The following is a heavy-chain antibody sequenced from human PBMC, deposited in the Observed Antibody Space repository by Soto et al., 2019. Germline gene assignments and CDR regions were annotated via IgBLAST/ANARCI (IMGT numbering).Heavy chain of an antibody. CDR2: IYHSGST. Sequence: SETLSLTGAVSGGSISSSNWWSWVRQPPGKGLEWIGEIYHSGSTNYHPSLKRRVTISVDKSKNQFSLKLSSVTAADTAVYYCASRGKLSIAVAGYFDYWGQGTLVTVSS. D-gene: IGHD6-19*01. J-gene: IGHJ4*02. CDR1: GGSISSSNW. CDR3: ASRGKLSIAVAGYFDY. V-gene: IGHV4-4*02.